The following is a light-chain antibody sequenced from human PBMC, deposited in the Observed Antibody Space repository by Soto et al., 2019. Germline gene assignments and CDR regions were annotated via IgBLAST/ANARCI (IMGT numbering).Light chain of an antibody. V-gene: IGKV3-11*01. CDR1: QSVSTC. CDR2: DAS. J-gene: IGKJ1*01. CDR3: QQYGSSSWT. Sequence: IVLTQSPATLSLSPGERATLSCRASQSVSTCLAWYQQKPGQAPRLLIYDASNRATGIPARFSGSGSGTDFTLTVSNLESEDFAVYYCQQYGSSSWTFGQGTKVDIK.